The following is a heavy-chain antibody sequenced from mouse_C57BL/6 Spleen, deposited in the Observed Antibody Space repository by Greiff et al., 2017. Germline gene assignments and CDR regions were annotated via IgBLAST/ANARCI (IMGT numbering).Heavy chain of an antibody. CDR1: GYTFTSYW. D-gene: IGHD2-2*01. CDR3: ARSPYGYDDY. J-gene: IGHJ2*01. V-gene: IGHV1-69*01. Sequence: QVQLKQPGAELVMPGASVKLSCKASGYTFTSYWMHWVKQRPGQGLEWIGEIDPSDSYTNYNQKFKGKSTLTVDKSSSTAYMQLSSLTSEDSAVYYCARSPYGYDDYWGQGTTLTVSS. CDR2: IDPSDSYT.